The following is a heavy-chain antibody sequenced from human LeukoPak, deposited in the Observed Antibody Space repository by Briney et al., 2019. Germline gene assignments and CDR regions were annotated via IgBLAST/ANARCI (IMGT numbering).Heavy chain of an antibody. D-gene: IGHD3-10*01. V-gene: IGHV1-8*01. CDR1: GYTFTSYD. Sequence: ASVKVSCKASGYTFTSYDINWVRQATGPGLEWMGWMNPNSGNTGYAQKFQGRVTMTRDTSISTAYMELSSLTSEDTAVYYCARNVPSTGDFVYWGQGTLVTVSS. J-gene: IGHJ4*02. CDR3: ARNVPSTGDFVY. CDR2: MNPNSGNT.